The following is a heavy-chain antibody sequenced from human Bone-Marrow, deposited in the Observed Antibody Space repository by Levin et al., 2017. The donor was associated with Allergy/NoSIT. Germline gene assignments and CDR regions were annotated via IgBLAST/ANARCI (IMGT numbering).Heavy chain of an antibody. J-gene: IGHJ3*02. CDR1: GYSFSSYT. CDR3: AKEKSGGSLFDI. CDR2: IVPIFGTV. D-gene: IGHD1-26*01. V-gene: IGHV1-69*06. Sequence: KPGESLKISCQASGYSFSSYTLNWVRQAPGQGLEWMGGIVPIFGTVNLAQKFQGRVTITADTSTSTAYMELSSLISEDTAIYYCAKEKSGGSLFDIWGQGTMVTVSS.